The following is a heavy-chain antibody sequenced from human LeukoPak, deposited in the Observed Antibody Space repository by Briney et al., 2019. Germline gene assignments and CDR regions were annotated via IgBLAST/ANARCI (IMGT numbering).Heavy chain of an antibody. D-gene: IGHD6-13*01. V-gene: IGHV3-7*01. CDR2: IMQDGSDK. Sequence: GGSLRLSCAASGFTFSSYWMTWVRQAPGKGLEWVANIMQDGSDKYYVDSVKGRFTISRDNAKNSLYLQMNSLRADDTALYYCARQYSSSWYALGYLDYWGQRTLVTVSS. J-gene: IGHJ4*02. CDR1: GFTFSSYW. CDR3: ARQYSSSWYALGYLDY.